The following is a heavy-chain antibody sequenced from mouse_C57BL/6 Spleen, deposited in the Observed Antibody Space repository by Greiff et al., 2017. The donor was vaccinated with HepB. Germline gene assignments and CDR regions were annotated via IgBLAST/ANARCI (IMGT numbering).Heavy chain of an antibody. CDR3: TTRTVVATDYFDY. CDR2: IDPEDGDT. V-gene: IGHV14-1*01. Sequence: DVKLQESGAELVRPGASVKLSCTASGFNIKDYYMHWVKQRPEQGLEWIGRIDPEDGDTEYAPKFQGKATMTADTSSNTAYLQLSSLTSEDTAVYYCTTRTVVATDYFDYLGQGTTLTVSS. J-gene: IGHJ2*01. CDR1: GFNIKDYY. D-gene: IGHD1-1*01.